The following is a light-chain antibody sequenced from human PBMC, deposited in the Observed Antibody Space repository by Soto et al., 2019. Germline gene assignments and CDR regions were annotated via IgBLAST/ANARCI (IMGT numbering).Light chain of an antibody. CDR2: DTD. V-gene: IGLV1-51*01. Sequence: QSVLTQPPSVSAAPGQKVAISCSGSTSNIGNNYVSWYQQLPEKAPKLLIYDTDKRPSGIPDRLSGSKSGTSATLGITGLQTGDEAEYYCAAWDSGLSAVVFGGGTQLTVL. CDR1: TSNIGNNY. CDR3: AAWDSGLSAVV. J-gene: IGLJ3*02.